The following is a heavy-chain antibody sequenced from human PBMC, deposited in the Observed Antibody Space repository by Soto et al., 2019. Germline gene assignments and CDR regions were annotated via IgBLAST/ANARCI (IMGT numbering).Heavy chain of an antibody. CDR1: GGSISRYY. CDR3: ALNGAAASYAHYYMDV. D-gene: IGHD6-13*01. J-gene: IGHJ6*03. CDR2: VYYSGNT. Sequence: SETLSLTCTVSGGSISRYYWSWIRQPPGKGLEWIGYVYYSGNTNYNPSLESRVTISVDTSRNRFSLNLTSATAADTAVYYCALNGAAASYAHYYMDVWGRGTAVTGSS. V-gene: IGHV4-59*01.